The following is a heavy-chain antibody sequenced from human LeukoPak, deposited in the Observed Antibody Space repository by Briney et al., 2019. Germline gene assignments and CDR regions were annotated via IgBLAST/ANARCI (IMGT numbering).Heavy chain of an antibody. CDR2: INAGNGNT. CDR1: GYTFTSYA. CDR3: ARADIVATICFDY. J-gene: IGHJ4*02. V-gene: IGHV1-3*01. Sequence: ASMKVSCKASGYTFTSYAMHWVRQAPGQRLEWMGWINAGNGNTKYSRKFQGRVTITRDTSASTAYMELSSLRSEDTAVYYCARADIVATICFDYWGQGTLVTVSS. D-gene: IGHD5-12*01.